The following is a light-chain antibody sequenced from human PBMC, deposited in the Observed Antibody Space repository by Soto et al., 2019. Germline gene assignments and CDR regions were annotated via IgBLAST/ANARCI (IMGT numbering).Light chain of an antibody. CDR1: SSNIGSNT. J-gene: IGLJ1*01. Sequence: QSVLTQPPSASGTPGQRVTISCSGSSSNIGSNTVNWYQQLPGTAPKLLLYNNNQRPSGVSDRFSGSKSGTSASLAISGLQSDDEADYHCAAWDDSLNGLVFGTGTKLTVL. V-gene: IGLV1-44*01. CDR3: AAWDDSLNGLV. CDR2: NNN.